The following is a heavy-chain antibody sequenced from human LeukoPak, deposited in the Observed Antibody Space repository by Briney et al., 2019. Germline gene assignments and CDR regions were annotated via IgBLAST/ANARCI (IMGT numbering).Heavy chain of an antibody. V-gene: IGHV4-59*01. Sequence: SETLSLTCTVSAVSISGSYWTWIRQSPGKGLEWIGYIYYSGSTNYNPSLKSRATISVDTSKKQFSLKLRSVTAADTALYYCARAKVTYYYDGSGYYYFDDWGQGTLVTVSS. D-gene: IGHD3-22*01. J-gene: IGHJ4*02. CDR2: IYYSGST. CDR3: ARAKVTYYYDGSGYYYFDD. CDR1: AVSISGSY.